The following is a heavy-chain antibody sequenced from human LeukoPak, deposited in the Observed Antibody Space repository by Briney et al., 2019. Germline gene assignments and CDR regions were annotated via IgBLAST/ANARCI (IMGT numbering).Heavy chain of an antibody. V-gene: IGHV3-23*01. CDR3: ARLYSGTSSWYDY. CDR1: GFTFRNYA. Sequence: GGCLRLSCAASGFTFRNYAMSWVRQAPGKGLEWVSIISDSGDSTYYADSVKGRFTISRDTSMNTLYLQMNSLRADDTAIYYCARLYSGTSSWYDYWGQGTLVTVSS. CDR2: ISDSGDST. J-gene: IGHJ4*02. D-gene: IGHD1-26*01.